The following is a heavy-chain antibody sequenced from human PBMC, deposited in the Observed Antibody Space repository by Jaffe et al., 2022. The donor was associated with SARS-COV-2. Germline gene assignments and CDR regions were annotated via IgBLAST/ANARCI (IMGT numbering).Heavy chain of an antibody. D-gene: IGHD3-3*01. V-gene: IGHV3-21*01. J-gene: IGHJ6*02. Sequence: EVQLVESGGGLVKPGGSLRLSCAASGFTFSRYSMNWVRQAPGKGLEWVSSISSSSSYIYYVDSVKGRFTISRDNGKNSLYLQMNSLRAEDTAVYYCARDRALEWLSSSYYYAMDVWGQGTTVTVSS. CDR2: ISSSSSYI. CDR3: ARDRALEWLSSSYYYAMDV. CDR1: GFTFSRYS.